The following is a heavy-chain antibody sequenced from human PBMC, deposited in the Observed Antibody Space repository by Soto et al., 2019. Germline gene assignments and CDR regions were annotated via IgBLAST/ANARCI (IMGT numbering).Heavy chain of an antibody. D-gene: IGHD6-25*01. CDR2: SYYTGSS. J-gene: IGHJ3*01. CDR3: ARDKWSGYDSGAFDV. V-gene: IGHV4-30-4*01. CDR1: GDSIRSPDWY. Sequence: QVQLQESSPGLMKPSQTLSLTCSVSGDSIRSPDWYWDWLRQTPGKGLEWIGYSYYTGSSYYHPSPKSRVSISVDTSKNQFSLKLNSVSAADTAIYYCARDKWSGYDSGAFDVWGQGTTVTVSS.